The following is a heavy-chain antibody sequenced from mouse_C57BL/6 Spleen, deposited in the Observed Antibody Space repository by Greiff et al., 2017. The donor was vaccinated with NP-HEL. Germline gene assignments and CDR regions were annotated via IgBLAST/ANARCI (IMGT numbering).Heavy chain of an antibody. CDR3: ASGSPYYAMDY. J-gene: IGHJ4*01. CDR2: IYPGDGDT. V-gene: IGHV1-82*01. CDR1: GYAFSSSW. Sequence: ESGPELVKPGASVKISCKASGYAFSSSWMNWVKQRPGKGLEWIGRIYPGDGDTNYNGKFKGKATLTADKSSSTTYMQLSSLTSEDSAVYVCASGSPYYAMDYWGQGTSVTVSS.